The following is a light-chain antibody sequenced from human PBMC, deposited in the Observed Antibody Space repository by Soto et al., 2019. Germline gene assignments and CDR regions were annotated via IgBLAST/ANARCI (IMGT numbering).Light chain of an antibody. V-gene: IGKV1-39*01. Sequence: DIQMSESPSSLSASVGDGVSMTCRASQSISRYLNWYQQKPGKAPNLLIYVASSLQSEVPSRFSGSGSGTDFTLTITSLQPEDFATYYCQQSYGTPITFGQGTRLEIK. J-gene: IGKJ5*01. CDR3: QQSYGTPIT. CDR2: VAS. CDR1: QSISRY.